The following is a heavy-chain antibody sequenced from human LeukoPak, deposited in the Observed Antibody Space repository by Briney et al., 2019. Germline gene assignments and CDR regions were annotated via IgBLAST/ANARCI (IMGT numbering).Heavy chain of an antibody. CDR2: ISGSGGST. D-gene: IGHD3-9*01. Sequence: YPRGSLRLSCAASGFSFDDYGMNWCRQAPRKRLVWVFGISGSGGSTYYADSVKGRFTISRDTSKNTLSLQMNSLTAADTAVYYCAKDRLRGKASITIVWRWGQGTLVTVSS. J-gene: IGHJ4*02. CDR3: AKDRLRGKASITIVWR. V-gene: IGHV3-23*01. CDR1: GFSFDDYG.